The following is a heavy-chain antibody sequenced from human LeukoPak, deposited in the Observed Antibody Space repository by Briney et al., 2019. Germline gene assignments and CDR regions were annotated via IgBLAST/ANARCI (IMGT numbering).Heavy chain of an antibody. J-gene: IGHJ4*02. CDR1: GFTFSSYA. V-gene: IGHV3-23*01. CDR3: ARGPGYSYGID. D-gene: IGHD5-18*01. CDR2: ISGSGGST. Sequence: GGSLRLSCAASGFTFSSYAMSWVRQAPGKGLEWVSAISGSGGSTYYADSVKGRFTISRDNSKNTLYLQMNSLRAEDTAVYYCARGPGYSYGIDWGQGTLVTVSS.